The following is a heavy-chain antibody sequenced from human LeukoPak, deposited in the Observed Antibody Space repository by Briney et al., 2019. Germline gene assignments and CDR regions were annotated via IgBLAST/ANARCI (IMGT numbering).Heavy chain of an antibody. D-gene: IGHD2-2*01. Sequence: GASVKVSCKVSGGTFSSYAISWVRQAPGQGLEWMGGIIPIFGTANYAQKFQGRVTITADESTSTAYMELSSLRSEDTAVYYCARGAQGYCSSTSCSFDYWGQGTLVTVSS. CDR1: GGTFSSYA. J-gene: IGHJ4*02. CDR2: IIPIFGTA. V-gene: IGHV1-69*13. CDR3: ARGAQGYCSSTSCSFDY.